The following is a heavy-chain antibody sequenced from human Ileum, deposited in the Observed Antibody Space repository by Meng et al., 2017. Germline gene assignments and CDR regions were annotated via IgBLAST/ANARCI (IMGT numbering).Heavy chain of an antibody. J-gene: IGHJ4*02. Sequence: QVQLQETGPGLVQPSQTLSLTRPVSGDSLTSVNTQWSWIRQSPGKGPEYIGYIYYDGNTYYNPSLKSRLIISIDTSRNEFSLRLNSVTAADTAVYYCAREFYVDTAMVIDSWGQGTLVTVSS. V-gene: IGHV4-30-4*01. CDR3: AREFYVDTAMVIDS. CDR1: GDSLTSVNTQ. CDR2: IYYDGNT. D-gene: IGHD5-18*01.